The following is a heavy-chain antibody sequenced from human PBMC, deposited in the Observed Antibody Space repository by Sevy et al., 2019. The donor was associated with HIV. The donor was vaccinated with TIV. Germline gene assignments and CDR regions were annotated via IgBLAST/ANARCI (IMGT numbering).Heavy chain of an antibody. CDR1: GDSISSHY. D-gene: IGHD3-3*01. V-gene: IGHV4-59*11. CDR3: VSFGSNYDPRFDP. J-gene: IGHJ5*02. CDR2: IYYSGST. Sequence: SETLSLTCTVSGDSISSHYWSWIRQTPGKGLEWIGYIYYSGSTNYNPSLKSRVTISLDMSKNQFSLKLTSVTAADTAVYYCVSFGSNYDPRFDPWGQGTLVTVSS.